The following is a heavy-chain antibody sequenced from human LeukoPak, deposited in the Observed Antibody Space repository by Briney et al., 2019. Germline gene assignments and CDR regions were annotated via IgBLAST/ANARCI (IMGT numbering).Heavy chain of an antibody. D-gene: IGHD3-22*01. V-gene: IGHV4-34*01. Sequence: SETLSLTCAVSGGSFSGYYWTWIRQPPGKGLEWIGEINHSGSANYNPSLKSRVTISLDTSKNQFSLKLSSVTAADTAVYYCARDRYYDSSVRNWFDPWGQGTLVTVSS. CDR3: ARDRYYDSSVRNWFDP. CDR1: GGSFSGYY. CDR2: INHSGSA. J-gene: IGHJ5*02.